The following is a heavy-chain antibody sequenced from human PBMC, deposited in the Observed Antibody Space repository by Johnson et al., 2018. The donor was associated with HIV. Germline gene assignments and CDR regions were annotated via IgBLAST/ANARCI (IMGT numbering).Heavy chain of an antibody. D-gene: IGHD1-26*01. CDR3: AKVRRGGSYGDAFDI. Sequence: QVQLVESGGGVVQPGRSLRLSCAASGFTFSSYAMHWVRQAPGKGLEWVAVISYDGSNKYYADSVKGRFTISRDNSKNTLYLQMNSLRAEDTAVYYCAKVRRGGSYGDAFDIWGQGTMVTVSS. J-gene: IGHJ3*02. CDR2: ISYDGSNK. V-gene: IGHV3-30*04. CDR1: GFTFSSYA.